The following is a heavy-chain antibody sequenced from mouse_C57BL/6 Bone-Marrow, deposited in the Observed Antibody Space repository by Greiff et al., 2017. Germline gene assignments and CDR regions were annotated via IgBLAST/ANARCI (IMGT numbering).Heavy chain of an antibody. CDR3: AKGGNYGGYNFDY. V-gene: IGHV1-47*01. CDR2: FHPYNDDT. D-gene: IGHD2-4*01. J-gene: IGHJ2*01. Sequence: VQVVESGAELVKPGASVKMSCKASGYTFTTYPIEWMKQNHGKSLEWIGNFHPYNDDTKYNEKFKGKATLTVEKSSSTVYLELSRLTSDDSAVYYCAKGGNYGGYNFDYWGQGTTLTVSS. CDR1: GYTFTTYP.